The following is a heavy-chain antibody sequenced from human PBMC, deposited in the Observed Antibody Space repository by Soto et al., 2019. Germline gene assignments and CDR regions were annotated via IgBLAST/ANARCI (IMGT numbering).Heavy chain of an antibody. Sequence: GGSLRLSCVASGFTVSSFYMNWVRQAPGKGLEWVSLIYTGDSTSYADSVRGRFTISRDNSKNTLYLQMNSLTAEDTAAYFCATEFYYRFDSWGQGTPVTVSS. J-gene: IGHJ5*01. CDR2: IYTGDST. V-gene: IGHV3-66*01. CDR3: ATEFYYRFDS. D-gene: IGHD2-8*01. CDR1: GFTVSSFY.